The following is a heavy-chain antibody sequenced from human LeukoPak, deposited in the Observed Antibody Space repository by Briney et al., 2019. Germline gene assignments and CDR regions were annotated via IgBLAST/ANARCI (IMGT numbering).Heavy chain of an antibody. CDR3: AREVAPLYFHYGMDV. CDR2: TWYDXRNN. J-gene: IGHJ6*01. V-gene: IGHV3-33*01. D-gene: IGHD2-21*01. Sequence: PGKSLRLSCAASGXXXSXXXXXXVXXXXXKXXXXVXXTWYDXRNNYYAASVKGRFTISRDDSKTTVYLLMNSLRAEDTAVYYCAREVAPLYFHYGMDVWGEGTTVTVSS. CDR1: GXXXSXXX.